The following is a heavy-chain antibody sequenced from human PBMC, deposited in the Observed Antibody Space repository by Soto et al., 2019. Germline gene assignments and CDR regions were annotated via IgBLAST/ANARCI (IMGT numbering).Heavy chain of an antibody. Sequence: GGSLGLSCAASGFTFSSYWMSWVRQAPGKGLEWVANIKQDGSEKYYVDSVKGRFTISRDNAKNSLYLQMNSLRAEDTAVYYCASSNLDVHFDYWGQGTLVAVSS. CDR3: ASSNLDVHFDY. D-gene: IGHD3-3*01. V-gene: IGHV3-7*03. J-gene: IGHJ4*02. CDR1: GFTFSSYW. CDR2: IKQDGSEK.